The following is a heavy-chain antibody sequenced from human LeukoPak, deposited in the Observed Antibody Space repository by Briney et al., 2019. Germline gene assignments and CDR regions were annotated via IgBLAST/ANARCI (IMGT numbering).Heavy chain of an antibody. D-gene: IGHD3-16*01. Sequence: ASVTVSFKASGYTFTSYDINWVRQATGQGLEWMGWMNPNSGNTGYAQKFQGRVTMTRNTSISTAYMELSSLRSEDTAVYYCARGLSAGGDIDYWGQGTLVTVSS. CDR2: MNPNSGNT. CDR1: GYTFTSYD. J-gene: IGHJ4*02. CDR3: ARGLSAGGDIDY. V-gene: IGHV1-8*01.